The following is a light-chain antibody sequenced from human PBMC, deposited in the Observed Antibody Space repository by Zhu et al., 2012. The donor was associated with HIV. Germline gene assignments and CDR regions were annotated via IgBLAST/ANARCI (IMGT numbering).Light chain of an antibody. J-gene: IGKJ1*01. Sequence: DIQMTQSPSSLSASIGGTVTINCRASRSIDRYLNWYQQKVGKAPKLLIHGASSVQSGVPSRFSGSGSGTDFTLTISSLQPEDFASYYCQQSYSIPPTFGQGTKVEIK. CDR3: QQSYSIPPT. CDR2: GAS. CDR1: RSIDRY. V-gene: IGKV1-39*01.